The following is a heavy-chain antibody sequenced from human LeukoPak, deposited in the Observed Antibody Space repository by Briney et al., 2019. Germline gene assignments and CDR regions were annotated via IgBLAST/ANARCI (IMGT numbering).Heavy chain of an antibody. J-gene: IGHJ4*02. CDR1: GDSINSLDL. CDR2: MYLSGTT. Sequence: PSGTLSLTCTVSGDSINSLDLWSWVRQPPGKGLEWIGEMYLSGTTHSNPSVRSRVAISIDKSKNQFFLNLSSVTAADTAVYYCAGLVGRYSSGLYYYYFDYWGQGTLVTVSS. CDR3: AGLVGRYSSGLYYYYFDY. D-gene: IGHD3-22*01. V-gene: IGHV4-4*02.